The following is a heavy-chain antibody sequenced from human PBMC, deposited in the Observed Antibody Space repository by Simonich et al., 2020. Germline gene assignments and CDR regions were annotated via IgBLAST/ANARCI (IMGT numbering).Heavy chain of an antibody. J-gene: IGHJ3*02. Sequence: QVQLVQSGAEVKKPGASVKVSCKASGYTFTGYYMHWVRQAPGQGLEWMGWINPNSWGTNDAQKFQGRVTMTRDTSISTAYMELSRLRSDDTAVYYCARNGLVGILKAFDIWGQGTMVTVSS. CDR2: INPNSWGT. CDR1: GYTFTGYY. CDR3: ARNGLVGILKAFDI. V-gene: IGHV1-2*02. D-gene: IGHD2-21*01.